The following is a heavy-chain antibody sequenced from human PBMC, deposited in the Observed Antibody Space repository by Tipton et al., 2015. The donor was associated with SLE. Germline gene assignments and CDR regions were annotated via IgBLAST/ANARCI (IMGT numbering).Heavy chain of an antibody. V-gene: IGHV4-39*01. J-gene: IGHJ4*02. CDR3: ARQDWIRGTFDS. D-gene: IGHD3-10*01. Sequence: GLVKPSETLSLTCAVYGGPFSGYFWGWIRQSPEKGLEWIGSVFFSGRTYHNPSLRSRVTMSTDTSKNSFTVRLGSVTSADTGLYFCARQDWIRGTFDSWGQGTLVSVSS. CDR1: GGPFSGYF. CDR2: VFFSGRT.